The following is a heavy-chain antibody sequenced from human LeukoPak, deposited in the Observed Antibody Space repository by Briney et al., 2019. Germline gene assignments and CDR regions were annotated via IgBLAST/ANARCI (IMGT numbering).Heavy chain of an antibody. Sequence: SETLSLTCTVSGGSISTYYWSWIRQPPGKGLECIGYIYYSGSTNYNPSLKSRVTISVARSKNQFSLKLISVTAADTALYYCARGPLTDGLGYFDYWGQGTLVTVSS. CDR1: GGSISTYY. J-gene: IGHJ4*02. CDR2: IYYSGST. V-gene: IGHV4-59*01. D-gene: IGHD1-14*01. CDR3: ARGPLTDGLGYFDY.